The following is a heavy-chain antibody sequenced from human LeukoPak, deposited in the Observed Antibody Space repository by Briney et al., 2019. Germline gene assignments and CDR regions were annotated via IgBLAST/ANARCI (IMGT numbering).Heavy chain of an antibody. CDR3: TRDLSASWYSLAY. D-gene: IGHD2-2*01. Sequence: GGSLRLSCAASGLSVADYGMSWVRQAPGKGLEWVSGTDWSGESTGYADSVKGRFTISRDNVENALYLQMNSLRAEDTGLYFCTRDLSASWYSLAYWGRGTLVTVSS. CDR2: TDWSGEST. V-gene: IGHV3-20*04. CDR1: GLSVADYG. J-gene: IGHJ4*02.